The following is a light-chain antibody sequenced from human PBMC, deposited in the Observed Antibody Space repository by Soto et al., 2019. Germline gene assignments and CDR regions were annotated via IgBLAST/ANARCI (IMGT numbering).Light chain of an antibody. Sequence: EIVLTQSPGTLSLSPGERATLSCRASQSVSSNFLAWYQQKPGQAPRLLIYGASKRATGIPDRFSGSGSGTDFTLTISRLEPEDFAVYYCQQRSIWPWTFGQGTKVDIK. CDR2: GAS. CDR1: QSVSSNF. CDR3: QQRSIWPWT. V-gene: IGKV3D-20*02. J-gene: IGKJ1*01.